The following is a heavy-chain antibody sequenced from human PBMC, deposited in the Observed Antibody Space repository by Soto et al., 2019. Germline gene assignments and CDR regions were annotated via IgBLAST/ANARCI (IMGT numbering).Heavy chain of an antibody. CDR3: ARGDGLDV. V-gene: IGHV4-59*01. J-gene: IGHJ6*02. Sequence: QVQLQESGPGLVKPSQTLSLTCTVSGGSISSYYWSWIRQPPGKGLEWIGYIYYSGTTDYNPSLKSRVTISIDTSNNQFSLRLSSVTAADTAVYYCARGDGLDVWGQGTTVTVSS. CDR1: GGSISSYY. CDR2: IYYSGTT.